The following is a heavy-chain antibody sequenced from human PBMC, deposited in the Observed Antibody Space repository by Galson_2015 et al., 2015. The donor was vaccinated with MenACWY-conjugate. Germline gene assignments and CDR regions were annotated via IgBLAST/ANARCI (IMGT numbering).Heavy chain of an antibody. Sequence: ETLSLTCPVSGGSISSSSYYWGWIRQPPGKGLEWIGSIYYSGSTYYNPSLKSRVTISVDSSKNQFSLKLSSVTAADTAVYYCARLSSRSGSVRPWGQGTLVTVSS. CDR1: GGSISSSSYY. D-gene: IGHD6-19*01. CDR3: ARLSSRSGSVRP. V-gene: IGHV4-39*01. J-gene: IGHJ5*02. CDR2: IYYSGST.